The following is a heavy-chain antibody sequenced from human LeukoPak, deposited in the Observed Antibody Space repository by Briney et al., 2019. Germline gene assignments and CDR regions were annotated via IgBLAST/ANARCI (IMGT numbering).Heavy chain of an antibody. CDR1: GYTFTSYD. D-gene: IGHD2-2*01. CDR3: ARRYCSSTSCYRWFDP. V-gene: IGHV1-2*02. J-gene: IGHJ5*02. CDR2: INPNSGGT. Sequence: GASVKVSCKASGYTFTSYDINWVRQATGQGLEWMGWINPNSGGTNYAQKFQGRVTMTRDTSISTAYMELSRLRSDDTAVYYCARRYCSSTSCYRWFDPWGQGTLVTVSS.